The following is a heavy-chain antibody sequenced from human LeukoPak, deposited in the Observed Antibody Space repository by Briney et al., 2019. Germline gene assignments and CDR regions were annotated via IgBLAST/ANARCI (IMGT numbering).Heavy chain of an antibody. CDR1: GDPISSYY. D-gene: IGHD2-21*02. V-gene: IGHV4-4*08. CDR2: LYHSGNT. Sequence: SDTLSLTCTVSGDPISSYYWSWLRQPPGKALEWIGYLYHSGNTNSNPSLKSRVTISVDTTKNQFSLRLSSVTAADTAVYYCARSIIVVVAAGALDIWGQGTMVTVSS. CDR3: ARSIIVVVAAGALDI. J-gene: IGHJ3*02.